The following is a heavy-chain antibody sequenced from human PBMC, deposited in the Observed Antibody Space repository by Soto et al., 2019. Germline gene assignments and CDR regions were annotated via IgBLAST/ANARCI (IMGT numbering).Heavy chain of an antibody. CDR3: ARGIVVVVAATYYFDY. V-gene: IGHV1-69*13. J-gene: IGHJ4*02. D-gene: IGHD2-15*01. Sequence: ASVKVSCKASGGTFSSYAISWVRQAPGQGLEWMGGIIPIFGTANYAQRFQGRVTITADESTSTAYMELSSLRSEDTAVYYCARGIVVVVAATYYFDYWGQGTLVTVSS. CDR2: IIPIFGTA. CDR1: GGTFSSYA.